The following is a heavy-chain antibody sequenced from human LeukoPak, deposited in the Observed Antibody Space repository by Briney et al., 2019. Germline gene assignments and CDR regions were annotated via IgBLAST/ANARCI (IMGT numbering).Heavy chain of an antibody. J-gene: IGHJ6*04. D-gene: IGHD3-10*01. Sequence: PSETLSLTCTVSGGSVSSGSYYWSWIRQPPGKGLEWIGYIYYSGSTNYNPSLKSRVTISVDTPKNQFSLKLSSVTAADTAVYYCARVRGSGNNYGMDVWGKGTTVTVSS. V-gene: IGHV4-61*01. CDR3: ARVRGSGNNYGMDV. CDR1: GGSVSSGSYY. CDR2: IYYSGST.